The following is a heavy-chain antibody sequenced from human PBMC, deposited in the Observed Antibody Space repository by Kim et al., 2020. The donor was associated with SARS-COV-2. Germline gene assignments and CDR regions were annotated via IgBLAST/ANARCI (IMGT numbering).Heavy chain of an antibody. Sequence: YADSVTGRFSISRDTSKSSLYLQMNSLRAEDTAVYYCARAGSYYVQIALSTWGQGTLVTVSS. V-gene: IGHV3-66*01. D-gene: IGHD1-26*01. CDR3: ARAGSYYVQIALST. J-gene: IGHJ5*02.